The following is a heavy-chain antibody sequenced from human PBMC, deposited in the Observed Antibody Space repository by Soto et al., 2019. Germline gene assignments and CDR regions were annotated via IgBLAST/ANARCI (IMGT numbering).Heavy chain of an antibody. CDR3: VRVGWGYTYGNGLDG. CDR2: IQHNGNYI. CDR1: GFGFSAYS. Sequence: QVQLVESGGGVVHPGGSLRLSCKASGFGFSAYSMHWVRQAPGKVLEWVAVIQHNGNYIQYADFVRGRFTISRDNYKSILYLEMNGLTPEDTALYYCVRVGWGYTYGNGLDGWGQGTTVTVSS. D-gene: IGHD5-18*01. J-gene: IGHJ6*02. V-gene: IGHV3-30-3*01.